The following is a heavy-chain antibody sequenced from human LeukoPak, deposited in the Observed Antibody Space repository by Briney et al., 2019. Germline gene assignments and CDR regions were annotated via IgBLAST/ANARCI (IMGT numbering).Heavy chain of an antibody. J-gene: IGHJ4*02. CDR2: ISYDGSNK. V-gene: IGHV3-30-3*01. CDR1: GFTFSSYA. D-gene: IGHD3-22*01. CDR3: ARADSSGHFDY. Sequence: GGSLRLSCAASGFTFSSYAMHWVRQAPGKGLGWVAVISYDGSNKYYADSVKGRFTISRDNSKNTLYLQMNSLRAEDTAVYYCARADSSGHFDYWGQGTLVTVSS.